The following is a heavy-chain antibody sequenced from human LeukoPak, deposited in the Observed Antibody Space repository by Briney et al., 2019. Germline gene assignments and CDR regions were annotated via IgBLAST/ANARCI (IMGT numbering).Heavy chain of an antibody. D-gene: IGHD2-2*01. CDR3: ARVEDIVVVPAAREDY. J-gene: IGHJ4*02. CDR1: GFTFSTYS. Sequence: GSLRLSCAASGFTFSTYSMNWVRQAPGKGLEWVSSISSSSTYIYYADSVKGRFTISRDNAKNLLYLQMDSLRAEDTAVYYCARVEDIVVVPAAREDYWGQGTLVTVSS. V-gene: IGHV3-21*01. CDR2: ISSSSTYI.